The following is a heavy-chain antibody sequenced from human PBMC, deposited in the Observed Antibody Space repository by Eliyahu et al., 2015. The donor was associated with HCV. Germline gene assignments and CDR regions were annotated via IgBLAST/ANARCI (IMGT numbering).Heavy chain of an antibody. D-gene: IGHD2-15*01. CDR1: GFXLSXSXMC. J-gene: IGHJ5*02. V-gene: IGHV2-70*01. CDR3: ARIQSLPRPDCSGGSCYSRVGFDP. CDR2: IDWDDDK. Sequence: QVTLRESGPALVKPTQTLTLTCTFSGFXLSXSXMCXSWIXQPPGKALEWLALIDWDDDKYYXTSLKTRLTISKDTSKNQVVLTMTNMDPVDTATYYCARIQSLPRPDCSGGSCYSRVGFDPWGQGTLVTVSS.